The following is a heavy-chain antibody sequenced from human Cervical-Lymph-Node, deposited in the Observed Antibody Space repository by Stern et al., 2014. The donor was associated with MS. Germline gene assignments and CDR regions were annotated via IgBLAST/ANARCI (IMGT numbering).Heavy chain of an antibody. V-gene: IGHV1-69*18. CDR2: IVPIFGAP. Sequence: QVQLVQSGAEVKKPGSSVKVSCKASGGTFSSYAISWVRQAPGPGPEWMGSIVPIFGAPNYAHKFQVRLTITADESTSTAYMELSSLKADDAAVYYCARATVSRGAFDIWGQGTMVTVSS. J-gene: IGHJ3*02. CDR1: GGTFSSYA. CDR3: ARATVSRGAFDI. D-gene: IGHD4-17*01.